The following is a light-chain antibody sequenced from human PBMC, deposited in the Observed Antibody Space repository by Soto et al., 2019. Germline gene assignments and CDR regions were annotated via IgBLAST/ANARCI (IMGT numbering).Light chain of an antibody. CDR3: QSYDSSRSGYV. CDR2: ENN. CDR1: SSNIGAGYE. Sequence: QSVLTQPPSVSEAPGQRVTISCTGSSSNIGAGYEAHWYQQVPGTAPKLLIYENNNRPSGVPDRFSGSKSGTSASLAITGRQADDEADYYCQSYDSSRSGYVFGTGTKVTVL. V-gene: IGLV1-40*01. J-gene: IGLJ1*01.